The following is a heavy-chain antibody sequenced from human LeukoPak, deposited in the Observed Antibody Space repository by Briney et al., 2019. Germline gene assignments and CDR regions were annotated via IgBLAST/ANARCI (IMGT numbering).Heavy chain of an antibody. CDR2: ISSSSSYM. CDR1: GFTFSSYS. CDR3: ASPLLTIFGVVTDI. J-gene: IGHJ4*02. V-gene: IGHV3-21*01. Sequence: GGSLRLSCAASGFTFSSYSMNWVRQAPGKGLEWVSSISSSSSYMYYADSVKGRFTISRDNAKNSLYLQMNSLRAEDTAVYYCASPLLTIFGVVTDIWGQGTLVTVSS. D-gene: IGHD3-3*01.